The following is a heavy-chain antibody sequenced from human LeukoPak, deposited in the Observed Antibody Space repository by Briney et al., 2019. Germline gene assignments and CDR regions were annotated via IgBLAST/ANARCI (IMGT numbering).Heavy chain of an antibody. D-gene: IGHD6-19*01. V-gene: IGHV3-23*01. CDR1: GFTFCIYA. J-gene: IGHJ4*02. CDR2: VSGSGGGT. CDR3: AKTTTGYSSGRYPGWSVDF. Sequence: GGSLRLSCAASGFTFCIYAMSWVRQAPGKGLEWFSAVSGSGGGTYYADSVKGRFTISRANSKDTVDLQMNSLSADDTAVDYCAKTTTGYSSGRYPGWSVDFWGQGTLVTVSS.